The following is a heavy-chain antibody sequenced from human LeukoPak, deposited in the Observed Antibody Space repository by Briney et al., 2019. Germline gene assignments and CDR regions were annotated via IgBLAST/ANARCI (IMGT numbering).Heavy chain of an antibody. CDR1: GFTFSSYA. D-gene: IGHD2-2*01. CDR3: ARVRYQPLGHFDY. V-gene: IGHV3-30*04. J-gene: IGHJ4*02. CDR2: ISYDGSNK. Sequence: GGSLRLSCAASGFTFSSYAMHWVRQAPGKGLEWVAVISYDGSNKYYADSVKGRFTISRDNSKNTLYLQMNSLRAEDTAVYYCARVRYQPLGHFDYWGQGTLVTVSS.